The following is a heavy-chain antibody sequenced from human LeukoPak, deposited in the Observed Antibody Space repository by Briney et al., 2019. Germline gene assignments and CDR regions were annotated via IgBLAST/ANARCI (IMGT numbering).Heavy chain of an antibody. D-gene: IGHD6-19*01. CDR2: IYTGGST. J-gene: IGHJ4*02. Sequence: GGSLRLSCAASGFTVSSNYMSWVRQAPGKGLEWVSVIYTGGSTYYADSVKGRFTISRDNSKNTLYLQMNSLRAEDTAVYYCARRSGIAVAGAFDYWGQGTLVTVSS. V-gene: IGHV3-53*01. CDR3: ARRSGIAVAGAFDY. CDR1: GFTVSSNY.